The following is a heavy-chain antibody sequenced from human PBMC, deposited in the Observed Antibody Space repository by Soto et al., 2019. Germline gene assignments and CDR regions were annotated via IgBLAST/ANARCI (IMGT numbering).Heavy chain of an antibody. CDR2: IYYSGST. CDR1: GGSISSYY. D-gene: IGHD5-12*01. CDR3: ARAYGGYADY. J-gene: IGHJ4*02. Sequence: QVQLQESGPGLVKPSETLSLTCTVSGGSISSYYWSWIRQPPGKGLEWIGYIYYSGSTNYNPSLKSRVTISVDTSKNQFSPKLSSVTAADTAVYYCARAYGGYADYWGQGALVTGSS. V-gene: IGHV4-59*01.